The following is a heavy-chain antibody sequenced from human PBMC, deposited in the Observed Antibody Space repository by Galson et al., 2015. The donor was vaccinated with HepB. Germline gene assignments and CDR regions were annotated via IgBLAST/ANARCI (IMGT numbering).Heavy chain of an antibody. CDR2: FDPEDGET. D-gene: IGHD1-1*01. J-gene: IGHJ6*03. CDR3: ATAERDYYYYCMDV. V-gene: IGHV1-24*01. Sequence: SVKVSCKVSGYTLTELSMHWVRQAPGKGLEWMGGFDPEDGETIYAQKFQGRVTMTEDTSTDTAYMELSSLRSEDTAVYYCATAERDYYYYCMDVWGKGTTVTVSS. CDR1: GYTLTELS.